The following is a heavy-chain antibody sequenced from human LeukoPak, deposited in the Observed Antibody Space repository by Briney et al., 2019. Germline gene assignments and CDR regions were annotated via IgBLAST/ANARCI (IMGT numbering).Heavy chain of an antibody. D-gene: IGHD2-15*01. J-gene: IGHJ3*02. Sequence: PSETLSLTCTVSGGSISSGDSYWSWIRQLPGKGLEWIGYIYYSGTAYYNPSLKSRLTISVDTSKNQFSLKLSSVTAADTAVYYCARNGYCSGGSCYSNNAFDIWGQGTMVTVSS. V-gene: IGHV4-31*03. CDR2: IYYSGTA. CDR1: GGSISSGDSY. CDR3: ARNGYCSGGSCYSNNAFDI.